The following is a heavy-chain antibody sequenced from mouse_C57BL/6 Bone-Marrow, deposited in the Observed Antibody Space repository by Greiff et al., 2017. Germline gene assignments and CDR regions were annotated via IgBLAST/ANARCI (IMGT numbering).Heavy chain of an antibody. J-gene: IGHJ4*01. D-gene: IGHD1-1*01. V-gene: IGHV2-9-1*01. CDR1: GFSFTSYA. Sequence: VKVVESGPGLVAPSQSLSITCPVSGFSFTSYAISWVRQPPGKGLEWLGVIWTGGGTNYNSALKSRLSISKDNSKSQVFLTMNSLQTDDTARYYCARGNYGAMDYWGQGTSVTVSS. CDR2: IWTGGGT. CDR3: ARGNYGAMDY.